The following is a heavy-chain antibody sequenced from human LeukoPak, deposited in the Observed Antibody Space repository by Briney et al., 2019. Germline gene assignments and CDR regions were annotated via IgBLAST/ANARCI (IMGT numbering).Heavy chain of an antibody. V-gene: IGHV1-69*04. CDR1: GGTFTSYA. Sequence: GASVKVSCKASGGTFTSYAISWVRQDPGQGLEWMGRIIPILGITNYAQQSLGRVTITADKSTSTAYMELSSLRSEDTAVYYCARDHPRCSSSSRHHDYWGQGSLVTVS. CDR3: ARDHPRCSSSSRHHDY. CDR2: IIPILGIT. J-gene: IGHJ4*02. D-gene: IGHD2-2*01.